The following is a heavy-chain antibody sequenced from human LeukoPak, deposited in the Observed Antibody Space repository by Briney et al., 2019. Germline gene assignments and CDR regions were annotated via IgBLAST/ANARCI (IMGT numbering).Heavy chain of an antibody. Sequence: SGGSLRPSCVVSGMPFERHGMHWVRQPPGKGLERLAFIKYDGSRTDYADSVTGRFTISRDNSNNTLYLQMNSLRAEDTAVYYCAKPRGLAIVGAHFDYWGQGTLVTVSS. V-gene: IGHV3-30*02. CDR3: AKPRGLAIVGAHFDY. D-gene: IGHD1-26*01. CDR2: IKYDGSRT. CDR1: GMPFERHG. J-gene: IGHJ4*02.